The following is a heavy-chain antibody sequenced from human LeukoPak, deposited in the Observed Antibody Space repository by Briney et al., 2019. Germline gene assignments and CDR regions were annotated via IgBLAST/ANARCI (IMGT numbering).Heavy chain of an antibody. CDR3: ARDQPDDYYDSSGHFDY. Sequence: PGGSLRLSCAASGFTVSSNYMSWVRQAPGKGLEWVSVIYSGGSTYYADSVKGRFTISRDNSKNTLYLQMNSLRAEDTAVYYCARDQPDDYYDSSGHFDYWGQGTLVTVSS. CDR1: GFTVSSNY. J-gene: IGHJ4*02. V-gene: IGHV3-66*01. CDR2: IYSGGST. D-gene: IGHD3-22*01.